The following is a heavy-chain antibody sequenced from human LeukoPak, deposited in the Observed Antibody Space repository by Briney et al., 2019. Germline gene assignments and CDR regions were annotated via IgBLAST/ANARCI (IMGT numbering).Heavy chain of an antibody. CDR2: INSDGSST. CDR1: GFSFSSDW. V-gene: IGHV3-74*01. CDR3: GRALGSPLDY. D-gene: IGHD1-26*01. J-gene: IGHJ4*02. Sequence: PGGSLRLSCAASGFSFSSDWMHWVRQVPGEGLVWVSRINSDGSSTAYADSVKGRFTISRDNAKNTLYLQMKSLRVGDTAVYYCGRALGSPLDYWGQGTPVTVSS.